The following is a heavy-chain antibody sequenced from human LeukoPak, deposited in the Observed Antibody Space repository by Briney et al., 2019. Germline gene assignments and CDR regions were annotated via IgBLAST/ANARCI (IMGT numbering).Heavy chain of an antibody. Sequence: SETLSLTCTVSGYSISSGYYWGWIRQPPGKGLEWIGNIYPTGSTYYNPSLKSRVTISVDTSKNQFSLKLSSVTAADTAVYYCARVLVGATSDYWGQGTLVTVSS. CDR2: IYPTGST. CDR1: GYSISSGYY. D-gene: IGHD1-26*01. CDR3: ARVLVGATSDY. V-gene: IGHV4-38-2*02. J-gene: IGHJ4*02.